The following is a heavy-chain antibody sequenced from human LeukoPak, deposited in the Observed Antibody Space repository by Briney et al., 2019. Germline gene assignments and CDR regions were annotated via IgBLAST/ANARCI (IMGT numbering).Heavy chain of an antibody. CDR3: ARDLWNFYDDRGYYRDFDY. D-gene: IGHD3-22*01. CDR2: INPNSGGT. V-gene: IGHV1-2*02. Sequence: EASVKVSCKASGYTFTGYYMHWVRQAPGQGLEWMGWINPNSGGTNYAQKFQGRVTMTRDTSISTAYMELSRLRSDDTAVYYCARDLWNFYDDRGYYRDFDYWGQGTLVTVSP. J-gene: IGHJ4*02. CDR1: GYTFTGYY.